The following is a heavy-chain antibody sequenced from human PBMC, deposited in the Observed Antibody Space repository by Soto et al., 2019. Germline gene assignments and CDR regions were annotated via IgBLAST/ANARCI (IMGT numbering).Heavy chain of an antibody. CDR1: GFSFSSYA. CDR3: AMYVAVAGTALYGMDV. V-gene: IGHV3-23*01. J-gene: IGHJ6*02. CDR2: ISNSGGTT. Sequence: EVQLLESGGGLVQPGGSLRLSCAASGFSFSSYAMSWARQAPGKGLEWVSVISNSGGTTFYADSVKGRFTMSRDNFKNAVFLQMSSLRAEDTAVYYCAMYVAVAGTALYGMDVWGQGTTVTVSS. D-gene: IGHD6-19*01.